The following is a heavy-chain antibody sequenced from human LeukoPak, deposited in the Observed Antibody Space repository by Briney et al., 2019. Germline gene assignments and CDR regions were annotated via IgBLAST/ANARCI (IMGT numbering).Heavy chain of an antibody. CDR3: AREGPWASDAFDI. Sequence: SQTLSLTCTVSGGSISSGSYYWSWIRQPAGKGLEWIGRIYTSGSTNYNPSHKSRVTISVDTSKNQFSLKLCSVTAADTAVYYCAREGPWASDAFDIWGQGTMVTVSS. CDR2: IYTSGST. CDR1: GGSISSGSYY. J-gene: IGHJ3*02. V-gene: IGHV4-61*02.